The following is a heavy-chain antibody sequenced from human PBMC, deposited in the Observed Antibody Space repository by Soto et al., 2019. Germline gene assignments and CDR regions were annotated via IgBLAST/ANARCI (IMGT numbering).Heavy chain of an antibody. CDR3: TGEVASGY. CDR1: GFTVSTYG. D-gene: IGHD2-8*02. CDR2: ISRDGGTK. V-gene: IGHV3-30*03. J-gene: IGHJ4*02. Sequence: QVQLVESGGGVVQPGRSLRLSCAVSGFTVSTYGMHWVRQAPGKGLEWVAVISRDGGTKYYADSVKGRFTISRDNSRNTLFLEMNSLSSDDVAVYYCTGEVASGYWGQGTLVTVSS.